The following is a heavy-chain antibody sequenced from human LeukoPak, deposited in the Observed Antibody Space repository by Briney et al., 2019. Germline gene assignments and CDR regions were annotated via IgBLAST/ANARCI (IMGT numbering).Heavy chain of an antibody. CDR1: GGSISSGDYY. J-gene: IGHJ4*02. Sequence: RSSETLSLTCTVSGGSISSGDYYWTWIRHHPGKGLESIGYIHYSGSTYYNPSLKSRLTISVDTSKNQFSLKVSSVTAADTAVYYCARAKYNSGWYLDYWGQGTLVTVSS. CDR2: IHYSGST. V-gene: IGHV4-31*03. D-gene: IGHD6-19*01. CDR3: ARAKYNSGWYLDY.